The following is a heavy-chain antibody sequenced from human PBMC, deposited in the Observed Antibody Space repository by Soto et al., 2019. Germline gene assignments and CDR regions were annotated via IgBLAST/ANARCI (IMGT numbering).Heavy chain of an antibody. CDR1: GDAITRHY. J-gene: IGHJ2*01. Sequence: QVQLLESGPGLVKPSGTLSLNCSVSGDAITRHYWSWIRQSPGKGLEWRGYFFHTGTALYNPSLRSRVSMSVDTSKNQFSLKLTSVIPADTAVYFCARNYGGNSQFFDLWGRGTLVTVSS. V-gene: IGHV4-59*11. D-gene: IGHD4-17*01. CDR2: FFHTGTA. CDR3: ARNYGGNSQFFDL.